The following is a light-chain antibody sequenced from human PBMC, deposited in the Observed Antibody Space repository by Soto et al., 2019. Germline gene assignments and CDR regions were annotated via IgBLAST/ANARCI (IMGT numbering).Light chain of an antibody. CDR1: GSNIGSNY. J-gene: IGLJ3*02. CDR2: RDD. V-gene: IGLV1-47*01. CDR3: AAWDDSLRGPNWM. Sequence: QSVLTQAPSASGTPGQRVTISCSGTGSNIGSNYVSWYQQFPGTAPKLLISRDDQRPSGVPARFSASKSGTSASLVISGLRSEDEADYFCAAWDDSLRGPNWMFGGGTKLTVL.